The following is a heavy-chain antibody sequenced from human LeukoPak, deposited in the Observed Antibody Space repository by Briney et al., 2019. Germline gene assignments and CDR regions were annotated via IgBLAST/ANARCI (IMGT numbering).Heavy chain of an antibody. CDR2: ISGSGGST. D-gene: IGHD6-13*01. Sequence: GGSLRLSCAASGFTFSSYAMSWVRQAPGKGLEWVSAISGSGGSTYYADSVKGRFTISRDNSKNTLYLQMNSLRAEDTAVYYCAKGQSASIAAAARGVDYWGQGTLVTVSS. CDR3: AKGQSASIAAAARGVDY. J-gene: IGHJ4*02. V-gene: IGHV3-23*01. CDR1: GFTFSSYA.